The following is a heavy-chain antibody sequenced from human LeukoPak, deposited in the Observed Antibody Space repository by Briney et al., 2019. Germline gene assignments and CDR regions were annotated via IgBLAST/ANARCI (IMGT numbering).Heavy chain of an antibody. Sequence: PSETLSLTCTVSGGSISSSSYYWGWIRQPPGKGLEWIGSIYYSGSTYYNPSLKSRVTISVDTSKNQFSLKLSSVTAADTAVYYCARVERIDLVGYWGQGTLVTVSS. CDR2: IYYSGST. CDR1: GGSISSSSYY. V-gene: IGHV4-39*01. D-gene: IGHD1-26*01. J-gene: IGHJ4*02. CDR3: ARVERIDLVGY.